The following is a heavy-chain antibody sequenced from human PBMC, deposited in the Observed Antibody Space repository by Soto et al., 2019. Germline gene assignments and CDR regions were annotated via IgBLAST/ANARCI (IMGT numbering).Heavy chain of an antibody. CDR1: GGSISSGGYS. V-gene: IGHV4-30-2*01. CDR3: ARDAYDYEGGMDV. Sequence: QLQLQESGSGLVKPSQTLSLTCAVSGGSISSGGYSWSWIRQPPGKGLEWIGYIYLSGSTYYNPSLKSRVTISVDRSKNQFSLKLSSVTAADTAVYYCARDAYDYEGGMDVWGQGTTVTVSS. CDR2: IYLSGST. J-gene: IGHJ6*02. D-gene: IGHD4-17*01.